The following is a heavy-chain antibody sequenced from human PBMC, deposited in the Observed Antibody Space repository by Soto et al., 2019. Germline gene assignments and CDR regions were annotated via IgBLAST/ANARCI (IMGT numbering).Heavy chain of an antibody. CDR3: ARDGDGYNSGAFDI. V-gene: IGHV1-18*01. J-gene: IGHJ3*02. Sequence: ASVKVSCKASGYTFTSYGISWVRQAPGQGLEWMGWISAYNGNTNYAQKLQGRVTMTTDTSTSTAYMELRSLRSDDTAVYHCARDGDGYNSGAFDIWGQGTMVTVSS. CDR1: GYTFTSYG. CDR2: ISAYNGNT. D-gene: IGHD5-12*01.